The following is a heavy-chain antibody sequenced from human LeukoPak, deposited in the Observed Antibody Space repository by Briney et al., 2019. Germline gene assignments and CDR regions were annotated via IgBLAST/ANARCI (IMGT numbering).Heavy chain of an antibody. D-gene: IGHD3-10*01. CDR1: GFTFSSYS. CDR3: ASYGERFGELTDY. CDR2: ISSSSSYI. V-gene: IGHV3-21*01. Sequence: GGSLRLSCAASGFTFSSYSMNWVRQAPGKGLEWVSSISSSSSYIYYADSVKGRFTISRDNAKNSLYLQMNSLRAEDTAVYYCASYGERFGELTDYWGQGTLVTVSS. J-gene: IGHJ4*02.